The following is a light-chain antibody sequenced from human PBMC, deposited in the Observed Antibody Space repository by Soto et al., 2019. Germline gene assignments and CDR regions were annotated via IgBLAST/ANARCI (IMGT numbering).Light chain of an antibody. CDR2: GAS. CDR1: QSVSSD. Sequence: EIVMTQSPDTLSVSPGERAALSCRTSQSVSSDLAWYQQKPGQPPRLLIYGASTRATGIPARFSGSGSGTDFTLTISRLEPEDFAVYYCQQYGSSGTFGQGTKVDIK. J-gene: IGKJ1*01. V-gene: IGKV3-20*01. CDR3: QQYGSSGT.